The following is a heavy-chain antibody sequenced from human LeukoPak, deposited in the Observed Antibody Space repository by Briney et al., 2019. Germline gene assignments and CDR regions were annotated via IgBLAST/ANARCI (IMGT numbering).Heavy chain of an antibody. J-gene: IGHJ3*02. CDR2: ISGSGGST. CDR1: GFTFSSYA. V-gene: IGHV3-23*01. D-gene: IGHD3-22*01. Sequence: GGSLRLSCAASGFTFSSYAMSWVRQAPGKGREWVSAISGSGGSTYYADSVKGRFTISRDNSKNTLYLRMNTLRAQDTAVYYCAQHHLFYYDSSGSYHDTFDSWVQRTMPTVSS. CDR3: AQHHLFYYDSSGSYHDTFDS.